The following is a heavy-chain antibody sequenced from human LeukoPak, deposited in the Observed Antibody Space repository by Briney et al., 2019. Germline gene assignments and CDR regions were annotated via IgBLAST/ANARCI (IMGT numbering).Heavy chain of an antibody. CDR2: ISSSSSYI. D-gene: IGHD3-10*01. V-gene: IGHV3-21*01. Sequence: GGSLRLSCAASGFSFSSYSMNWVRQAPGKGLEWVSSISSSSSYIYYADSVKGRFTISRDNAKNSLYLQVNSLRAEDTAVYYCAREYSLLWFGELSGPMDVWGKGTTVTISS. J-gene: IGHJ6*03. CDR1: GFSFSSYS. CDR3: AREYSLLWFGELSGPMDV.